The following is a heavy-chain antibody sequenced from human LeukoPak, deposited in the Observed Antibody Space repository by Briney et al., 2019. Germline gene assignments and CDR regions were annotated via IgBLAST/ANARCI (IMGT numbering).Heavy chain of an antibody. CDR3: ARGSITMVRGVINALDY. D-gene: IGHD3-10*01. Sequence: GGSLRLSCAASGFTFSSYEMNWVRQAPGKGLEWVSYISSSGSTIYYADSVKGRFTISRDNAKNSLYLQMNSLRAEDTAVYYCARGSITMVRGVINALDYWGQGTLVTVSS. CDR1: GFTFSSYE. CDR2: ISSSGSTI. V-gene: IGHV3-48*03. J-gene: IGHJ4*02.